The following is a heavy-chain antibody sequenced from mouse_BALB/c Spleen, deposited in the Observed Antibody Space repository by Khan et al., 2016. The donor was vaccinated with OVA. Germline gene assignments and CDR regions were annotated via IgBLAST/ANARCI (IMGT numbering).Heavy chain of an antibody. J-gene: IGHJ3*01. D-gene: IGHD1-3*01. CDR2: ISPGSGNT. V-gene: IGHV1-77*01. CDR3: AREWGVWFPY. Sequence: VQLQQSGTELARPGASVKLSCKASGYIFIDYNINWVKQRPGQGLEWIGEISPGSGNTYYNEKFKGTATLTADKSSSTAYMQLSSLTSADSAVHFCAREWGVWFPYWGQGTLVTVSA. CDR1: GYIFIDYN.